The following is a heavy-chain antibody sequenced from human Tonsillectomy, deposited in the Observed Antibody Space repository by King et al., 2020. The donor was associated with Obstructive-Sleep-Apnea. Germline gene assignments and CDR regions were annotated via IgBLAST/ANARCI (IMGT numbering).Heavy chain of an antibody. Sequence: QLQESGPGLVKPSETLSLTCAVSGYSISRGYYWGWIRQPPGKGLEWIGNIYHSGSTYYNPSLKSRVTISLGTSKNQVSLSLRSMTAADTAVYYCARDSAPLYPVFAAMAGYFELWGRGTLVTVSS. V-gene: IGHV4-38-2*01. CDR2: IYHSGST. CDR1: GYSISRGYY. D-gene: IGHD2-2*01. J-gene: IGHJ2*01. CDR3: ARDSAPLYPVFAAMAGYFEL.